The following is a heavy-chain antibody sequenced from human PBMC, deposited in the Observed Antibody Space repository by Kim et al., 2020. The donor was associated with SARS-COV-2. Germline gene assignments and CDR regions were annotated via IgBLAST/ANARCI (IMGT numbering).Heavy chain of an antibody. V-gene: IGHV4-59*01. D-gene: IGHD3-22*01. CDR2: IYYSGST. J-gene: IGHJ3*02. CDR1: GGSFSSYY. CDR3: ARRSLGYYDSSGPQAAFDI. Sequence: SETLSLTCTVSGGSFSSYYWSWIRQPPGKGLEWIGYIYYSGSTNYNPSLKSRVTILVDTSKNQFSLKLSSVTAADTAVFYCARRSLGYYDSSGPQAAFDIWGQGTMVTVSS.